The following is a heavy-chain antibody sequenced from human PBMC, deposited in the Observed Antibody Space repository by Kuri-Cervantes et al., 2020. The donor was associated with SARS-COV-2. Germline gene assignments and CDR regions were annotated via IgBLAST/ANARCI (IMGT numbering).Heavy chain of an antibody. CDR2: IYSGGST. J-gene: IGHJ4*02. V-gene: IGHV3-53*01. CDR1: GLTFSTFA. CDR3: ARRITMVRVAWVYFDY. D-gene: IGHD3-10*01. Sequence: GESLKISCAASGLTFSTFAMGWVRQAPGKGLEWVSVIYSGGSTYYADSVKGRFTISRDNSKNTLYLQMNSLRAEDTAVYYCARRITMVRVAWVYFDYWGQGTLVTVSS.